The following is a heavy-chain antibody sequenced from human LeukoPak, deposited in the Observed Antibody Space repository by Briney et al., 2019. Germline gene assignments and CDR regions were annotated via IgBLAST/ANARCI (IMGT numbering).Heavy chain of an antibody. CDR3: VAGDWGARDSFDL. CDR2: IYSGGST. D-gene: IGHD2-21*02. J-gene: IGHJ3*01. Sequence: GGSLRLSCAASGFTVSSNYMSWVRQAPGKGLEWVSVIYSGGSTYYADSVKGRFTISRDNSKNTLYLQMNSLRAEDTSVYYCVAGDWGARDSFDLWGRGTMVTVSS. V-gene: IGHV3-66*01. CDR1: GFTVSSNY.